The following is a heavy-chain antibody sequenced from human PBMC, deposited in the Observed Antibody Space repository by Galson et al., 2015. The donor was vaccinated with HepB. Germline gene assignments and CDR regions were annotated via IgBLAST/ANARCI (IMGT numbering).Heavy chain of an antibody. CDR1: GYTFTDYY. Sequence: SVKVSCKASGYTFTDYYLHWVRQAPGQGLEWMGWISPNSGATNYAQKFQGGVTMTGDTSINTAYMELSRLTSDDTAVYYCARGIAVADRLDYWGQGTLVTVSS. CDR3: ARGIAVADRLDY. V-gene: IGHV1-2*02. J-gene: IGHJ4*02. D-gene: IGHD6-19*01. CDR2: ISPNSGAT.